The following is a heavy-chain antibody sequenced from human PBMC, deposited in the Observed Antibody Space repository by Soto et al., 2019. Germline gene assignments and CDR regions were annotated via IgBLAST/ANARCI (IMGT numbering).Heavy chain of an antibody. J-gene: IGHJ3*02. V-gene: IGHV1-18*01. D-gene: IGHD1-26*01. Sequence: QVQLVQSGAEVKKPGASVKVSCKASGYTFTSYGISWVRQAPGQGLEWMGWISAYNGKTNYAQKLKGRVTMTTDTSTSKAYMELRSMRSADTAVYYCARERDSIVGASAFDIWGQGTMVTVSS. CDR3: ARERDSIVGASAFDI. CDR2: ISAYNGKT. CDR1: GYTFTSYG.